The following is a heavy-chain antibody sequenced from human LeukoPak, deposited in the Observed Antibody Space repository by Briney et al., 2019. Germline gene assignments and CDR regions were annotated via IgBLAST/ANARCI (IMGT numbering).Heavy chain of an antibody. CDR1: GGSFSGYY. CDR2: INHSGST. D-gene: IGHD2-2*01. V-gene: IGHV4-34*01. Sequence: PSETLSLTCAVYGGSFSGYYWSWIRQPPGKGLEWIGEINHSGSTNYNPFLKSRVTISVDTSKNQFSLKLSSVTAADTAVYYCARSHCSSTSCYGPLYYYYGMDVWGKGTTVTVSS. J-gene: IGHJ6*04. CDR3: ARSHCSSTSCYGPLYYYYGMDV.